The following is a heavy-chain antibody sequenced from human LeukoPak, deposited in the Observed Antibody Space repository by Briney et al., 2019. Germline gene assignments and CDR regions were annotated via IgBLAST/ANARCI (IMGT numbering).Heavy chain of an antibody. Sequence: SETLSLTCTVSGGSISSHTYYWGWIRQPPGKGLEWIGTIYYSGSTYYNPSLKSRVTISVDTSKNQFSLKLSSVTAADTAMYYCARQHGSSWFFDYWGQGTLVTVSS. V-gene: IGHV4-39*01. CDR3: ARQHGSSWFFDY. CDR2: IYYSGST. CDR1: GGSISSHTYY. J-gene: IGHJ4*02. D-gene: IGHD6-13*01.